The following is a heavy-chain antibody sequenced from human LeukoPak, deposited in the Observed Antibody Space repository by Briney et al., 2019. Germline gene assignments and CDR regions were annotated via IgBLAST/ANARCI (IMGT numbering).Heavy chain of an antibody. Sequence: SETLSLICTVSGGSISSYYWSWIRQPPGKGPEGIGYIYYSGSTNYNPSLKSRVTISVDTSKNQFSLKLSSLPAADTAVYYCARGDAGYCTSSSCYGMRWFDPWGQGTLVTVSS. D-gene: IGHD2-2*01. CDR1: GGSISSYY. CDR2: IYYSGST. J-gene: IGHJ5*02. V-gene: IGHV4-59*12. CDR3: ARGDAGYCTSSSCYGMRWFDP.